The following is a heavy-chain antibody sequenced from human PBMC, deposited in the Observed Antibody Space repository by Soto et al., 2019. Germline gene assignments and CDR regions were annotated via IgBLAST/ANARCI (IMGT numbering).Heavy chain of an antibody. CDR1: GFTFSGYA. J-gene: IGHJ4*02. CDR3: AKSPGMYYYDSSGYYHYEY. Sequence: GGSLRLSCAASGFTFSGYAMSWVRQAPGKGLEWVSAISGSGVSTYYADSVKGRFTISRDNSKNTLYLQMNSLRAEDTAVYYCAKSPGMYYYDSSGYYHYEYWGQGTLVTVSS. D-gene: IGHD3-22*01. CDR2: ISGSGVST. V-gene: IGHV3-23*01.